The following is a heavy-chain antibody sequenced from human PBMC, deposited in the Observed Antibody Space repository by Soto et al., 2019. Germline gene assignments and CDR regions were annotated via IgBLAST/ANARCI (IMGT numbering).Heavy chain of an antibody. V-gene: IGHV6-1*01. J-gene: IGHJ6*02. CDR3: ARDLLGIAVAGTVYYYGMDV. D-gene: IGHD6-19*01. CDR2: TYYRSKWYN. CDR1: GDSVSSNSAA. Sequence: SQTLSLTCAISGDSVSSNSAAWNWIRQSPSRGLEWLGRTYYRSKWYNDYAVSVKSRITINPDTSKNQFSLQLNSVTPEDTAVYYCARDLLGIAVAGTVYYYGMDVWGQGTTVTVSS.